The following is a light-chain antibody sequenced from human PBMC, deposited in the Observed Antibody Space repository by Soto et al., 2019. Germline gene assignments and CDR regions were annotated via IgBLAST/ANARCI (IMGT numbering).Light chain of an antibody. CDR2: STS. CDR1: TGAVTSGYY. V-gene: IGLV7-43*01. CDR3: LLFYGGIWV. J-gene: IGLJ3*02. Sequence: QAVVTQEPSLTVSPGGTVTLTCASSTGAVTSGYYPNRFQQKPGQAPRALIYSTSDKQSWTPARFSGSLLGGKAALTVAGVQPEDEAEYYCLLFYGGIWVFGGGTQLTVL.